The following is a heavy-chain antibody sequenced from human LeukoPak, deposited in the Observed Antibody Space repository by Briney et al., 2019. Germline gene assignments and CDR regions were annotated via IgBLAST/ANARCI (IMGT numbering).Heavy chain of an antibody. CDR1: GYTFTGYY. CDR2: INPNSGGT. D-gene: IGHD3-3*01. V-gene: IGHV1-2*02. CDR3: ARGGGTYDFWSGWAYY. Sequence: VASVKVSCKASGYTFTGYYMHWVRRAPGQGLEWMGWINPNSGGTNYAQKFQGRVTMTRDTSISTAYMELSRLRSDDTAVYYCARGGGTYDFWSGWAYYWGQGTLVTVSS. J-gene: IGHJ4*02.